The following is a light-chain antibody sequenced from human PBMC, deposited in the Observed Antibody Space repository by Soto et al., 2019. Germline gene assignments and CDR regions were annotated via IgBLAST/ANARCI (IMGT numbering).Light chain of an antibody. J-gene: IGKJ2*01. Sequence: DIQMTQSPSSLSASVGDRVTITYKASQDISNYLNWYQQKPGKAPKLLIYDSSNFETGVPSRFSGSGSGTDITFSISSLQPEDIATYYCQQYRTFGQGTKLDIK. CDR2: DSS. V-gene: IGKV1-33*01. CDR3: QQYRT. CDR1: QDISNY.